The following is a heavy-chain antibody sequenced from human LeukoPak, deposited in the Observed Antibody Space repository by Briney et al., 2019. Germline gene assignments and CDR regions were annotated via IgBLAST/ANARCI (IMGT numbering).Heavy chain of an antibody. CDR2: IYTSGST. J-gene: IGHJ3*02. Sequence: SETLSLTCTVSGGSISSGSYYWSWIRQPAGKGLEWIGRIYTSGSTNYNPSLKSRVTISVDTSKNQFSLKLSSVTAADKAVYYCATLNDSSGYFDAFDIWGQGTMVTVSS. D-gene: IGHD3-22*01. V-gene: IGHV4-61*02. CDR3: ATLNDSSGYFDAFDI. CDR1: GGSISSGSYY.